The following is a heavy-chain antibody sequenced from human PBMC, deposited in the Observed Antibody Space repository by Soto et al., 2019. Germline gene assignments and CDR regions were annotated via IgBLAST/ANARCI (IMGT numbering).Heavy chain of an antibody. J-gene: IGHJ4*02. CDR1: GFTFSNYA. V-gene: IGHV3-23*01. CDR3: AKDAYYYDSSGYYYY. Sequence: PGGSLRLSCAASGFTFSNYAMNWVRQAPGKGLEWVSAISGSGGSTYYADSGKGRFTISKDNSKNTLYLQMNSLRAEDTAVYYCAKDAYYYDSSGYYYYWGQGTLVTVS. D-gene: IGHD3-22*01. CDR2: ISGSGGST.